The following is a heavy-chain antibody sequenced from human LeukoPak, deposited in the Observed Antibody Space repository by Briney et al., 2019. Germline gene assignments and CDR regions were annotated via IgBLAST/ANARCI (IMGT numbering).Heavy chain of an antibody. Sequence: SGGSLRLSCSASGFTFSNYAMHWVRQAPGKGLEYVSGISSNGDNTYHADSVRVRFTISRDNSKNTLYLQMSSLRADDTAVYYCVKGCTHLVHWYFDLWGRGTLVTVSS. CDR1: GFTFSNYA. CDR2: ISSNGDNT. J-gene: IGHJ2*01. V-gene: IGHV3-64D*09. D-gene: IGHD2-8*02. CDR3: VKGCTHLVHWYFDL.